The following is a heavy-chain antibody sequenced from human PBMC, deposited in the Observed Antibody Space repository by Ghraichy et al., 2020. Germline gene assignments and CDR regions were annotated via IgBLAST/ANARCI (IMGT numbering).Heavy chain of an antibody. D-gene: IGHD2-2*02. CDR3: ARDGKGCSSTSCYSDC. J-gene: IGHJ4*02. Sequence: GGPLRLSCAASGFTFSSYALHWVRQAPGKGLEWVAFISYDGSNKYYPDSVKGRFTISRDNSKNTLYLQVNSLRAEDTAVYYCARDGKGCSSTSCYSDCWGQGTLVTVSS. CDR1: GFTFSSYA. V-gene: IGHV3-30*04. CDR2: ISYDGSNK.